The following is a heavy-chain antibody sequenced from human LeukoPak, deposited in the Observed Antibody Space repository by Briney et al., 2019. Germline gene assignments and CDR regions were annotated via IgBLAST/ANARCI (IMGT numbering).Heavy chain of an antibody. CDR3: ARASGDSGYDLDY. D-gene: IGHD5-12*01. V-gene: IGHV3-33*01. CDR2: IWYDGSNK. CDR1: GFTFSSYG. J-gene: IGHJ4*02. Sequence: GGSLRLSCAASGFTFSSYGMPWVRQAPGKGLEWVAVIWYDGSNKYYADSVKGRFTISRDDSKNTLYLQMNSLRAEDTAVYYCARASGDSGYDLDYWGQGTLVTVSS.